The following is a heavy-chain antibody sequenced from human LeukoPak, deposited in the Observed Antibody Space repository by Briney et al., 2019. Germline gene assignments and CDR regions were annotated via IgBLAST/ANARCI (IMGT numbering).Heavy chain of an antibody. CDR1: GFTFSNYW. V-gene: IGHV3-7*01. D-gene: IGHD6-6*01. J-gene: IGHJ4*02. Sequence: GGSLRLSCAASGFTFSNYWMTWVRQAPGKGLEWVANINQDGSLKYYADSVKGRFTVSRDNAEMSLYLQMDSLRVEDTALYFCARIGYSSPSLDFWGRGTLVTVSS. CDR2: INQDGSLK. CDR3: ARIGYSSPSLDF.